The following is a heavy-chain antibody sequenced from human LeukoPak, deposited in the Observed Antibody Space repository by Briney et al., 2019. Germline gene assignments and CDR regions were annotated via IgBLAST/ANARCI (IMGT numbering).Heavy chain of an antibody. CDR1: GFTFSNYA. CDR3: AKSSYYDSSGFYREYYFDY. J-gene: IGHJ4*02. V-gene: IGHV3-30-3*02. CDR2: ISTDGRNK. D-gene: IGHD3-22*01. Sequence: GGSLRLSCAASGFTFSNYAFQWVRQAPGKGLEWVAVISTDGRNKNHADSVKGRFTISRDNSKNTLYLQMNSLRAEDTAVYYCAKSSYYDSSGFYREYYFDYWGQGTLVPVSS.